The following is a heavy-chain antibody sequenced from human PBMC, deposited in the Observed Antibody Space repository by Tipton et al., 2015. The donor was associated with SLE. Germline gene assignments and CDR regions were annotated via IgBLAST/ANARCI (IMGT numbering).Heavy chain of an antibody. V-gene: IGHV4-39*07. CDR2: IFYSGTT. J-gene: IGHJ4*02. D-gene: IGHD2-15*01. CDR3: ARDAEDAAQEY. CDR1: GGSVSSGSYY. Sequence: TLSLTCTVSGGSVSSGSYYWSWIRQSPGKGLEWIGSIFYSGTTYYSPSLKSRVTISVDTSKNQFSLKVSSVTAADTAMYYCARDAEDAAQEYWGRGTLVTVSA.